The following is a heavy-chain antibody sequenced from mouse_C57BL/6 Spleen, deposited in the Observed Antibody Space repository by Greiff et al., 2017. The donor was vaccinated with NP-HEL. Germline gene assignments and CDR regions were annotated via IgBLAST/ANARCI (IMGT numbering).Heavy chain of an antibody. CDR3: TRVSDYDGWFAY. J-gene: IGHJ3*01. V-gene: IGHV5-9-1*02. CDR2: ISSGGDYI. CDR1: GFTFSSYA. Sequence: DVMLVESGEGLVKPGGSLKLSCAASGFTFSSYAMSWVRQTPEKRLEWVAYISSGGDYIYYADPVKGRFTISSDNARNTLYLQMSSLKSEDTAMYYCTRVSDYDGWFAYWGQGTLVTVSA. D-gene: IGHD2-4*01.